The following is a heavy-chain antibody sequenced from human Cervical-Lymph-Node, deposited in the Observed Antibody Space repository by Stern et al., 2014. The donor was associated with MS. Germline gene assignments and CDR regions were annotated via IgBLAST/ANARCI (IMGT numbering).Heavy chain of an antibody. D-gene: IGHD4-17*01. CDR1: GFPFNTYN. CDR3: ARGGHGDYVGHY. CDR2: IGSTAGYI. V-gene: IGHV3-21*06. J-gene: IGHJ4*02. Sequence: EVHLVESGGGLVRPGGSLRLSCTASGFPFNTYNMNWVRQAPGKGLGWVASIGSTAGYIFYADSVRGRFTISRDNARNSLYLQMNSLRVEDTSLYYCARGGHGDYVGHYWGRGTLVTVSS.